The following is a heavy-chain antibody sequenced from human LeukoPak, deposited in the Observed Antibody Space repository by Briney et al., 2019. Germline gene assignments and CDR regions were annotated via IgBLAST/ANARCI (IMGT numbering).Heavy chain of an antibody. CDR1: GFTFSSYT. CDR2: ISYDGSNK. Sequence: SGGSLRLSCAASGFTFSSYTMHWVRQAPGKGLEWVAVISYDGSNKYCADSVKGRFTISRDNSKNTLYLQMNSLRAEDTAVYYCARVTVRNAFDLRGQGTMVTVSS. V-gene: IGHV3-30-3*01. CDR3: ARVTVRNAFDL. D-gene: IGHD4-17*01. J-gene: IGHJ3*01.